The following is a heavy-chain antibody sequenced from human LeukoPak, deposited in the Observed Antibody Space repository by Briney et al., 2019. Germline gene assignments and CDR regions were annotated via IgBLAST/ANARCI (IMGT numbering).Heavy chain of an antibody. J-gene: IGHJ4*02. V-gene: IGHV3-30*01. CDR2: ISYDGSNK. Sequence: GGSLRLSCAASGFTFSSYAMHWVRQAPGKGLEWVAVISYDGSNKYYADSVKGRFTISRDNSKNTLYLQMNSLRAEDTAVYYCARSAYYYDSSGSLVDYWGQGTLVTVSS. CDR1: GFTFSSYA. D-gene: IGHD3-22*01. CDR3: ARSAYYYDSSGSLVDY.